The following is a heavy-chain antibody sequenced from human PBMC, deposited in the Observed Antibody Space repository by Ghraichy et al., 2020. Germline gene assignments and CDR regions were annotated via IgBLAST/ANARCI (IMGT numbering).Heavy chain of an antibody. CDR1: GFTFSNAW. V-gene: IGHV3-15*01. D-gene: IGHD1-26*01. CDR2: IKSKTDGGAT. Sequence: LSLTCAASGFTFSNAWMSWVRQAPGKGLEWVGRIKSKTDGGATDYAVKGRFTISRDDSKNTVYLQMNSLKTEDTAVYYCTTDPSGSRYYYYGMDVWGQGTTVTVSS. J-gene: IGHJ6*02. CDR3: TTDPSGSRYYYYGMDV.